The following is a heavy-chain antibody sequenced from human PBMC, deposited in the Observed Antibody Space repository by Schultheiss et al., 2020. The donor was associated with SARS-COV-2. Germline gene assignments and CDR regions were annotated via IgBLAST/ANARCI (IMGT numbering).Heavy chain of an antibody. CDR2: SRIRAKGYTT. Sequence: GESLKISCAASGFTLSVHYMDWFRQAPGKGLEWVGRSRIRAKGYTTEYTASVKGRFTISRDDSKNSLFLHMDSLKTEDTAVYYCASWGVVVPAANDYWGQGTLVTVSS. J-gene: IGHJ4*02. V-gene: IGHV3-72*01. D-gene: IGHD2-2*01. CDR3: ASWGVVVPAANDY. CDR1: GFTLSVHY.